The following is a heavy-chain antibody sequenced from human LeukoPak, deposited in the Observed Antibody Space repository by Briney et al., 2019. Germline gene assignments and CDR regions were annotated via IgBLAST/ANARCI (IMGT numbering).Heavy chain of an antibody. CDR3: ARDYYDPYGMDV. Sequence: GGSLRLSCVGSGFIYGNYWMHWVRQAPGKGLEWVASVMQDGREKHYVDSVKGRFTISRDNAKNSLYLQMNSLRAEDTAVYYCARDYYDPYGMDVWGQGTTVTVSS. J-gene: IGHJ6*02. V-gene: IGHV3-7*01. D-gene: IGHD3-3*01. CDR2: VMQDGREK. CDR1: GFIYGNYW.